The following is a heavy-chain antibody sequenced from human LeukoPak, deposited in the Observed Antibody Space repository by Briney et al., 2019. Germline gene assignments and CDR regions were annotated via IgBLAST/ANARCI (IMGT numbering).Heavy chain of an antibody. D-gene: IGHD3-22*01. J-gene: IGHJ4*02. V-gene: IGHV1-2*06. CDR1: GYTFTGYY. CDR3: ARVSYDSSGYYSLFDY. Sequence: ASVKVSCKASGYTFTGYYMHWVRQAPGQGLKWMGRIDPNSGGTNYAQKFQGRVTMTRDTSISTAYMELSRLRSDDTAVYYCARVSYDSSGYYSLFDYWGQGTLVTVSS. CDR2: IDPNSGGT.